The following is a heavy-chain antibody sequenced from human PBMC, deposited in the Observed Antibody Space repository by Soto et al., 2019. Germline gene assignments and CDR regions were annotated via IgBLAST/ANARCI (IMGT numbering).Heavy chain of an antibody. J-gene: IGHJ5*02. Sequence: EVPLLESGGGLVQPGGSLRLSCAASGFTFSTYAMSWVRQAPGKGLEWVSAISPSGASTYYADSVKGRFTVSRDKXKXXLYLQMMSLRAEDTAVYYCAKDRGSGGQGGVRFDPWGQGTLVTVSS. CDR3: AKDRGSGGQGGVRFDP. V-gene: IGHV3-23*01. CDR1: GFTFSTYA. CDR2: ISPSGAST. D-gene: IGHD2-15*01.